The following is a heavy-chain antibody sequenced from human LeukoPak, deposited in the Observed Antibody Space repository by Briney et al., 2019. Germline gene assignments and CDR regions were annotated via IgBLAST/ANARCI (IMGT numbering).Heavy chain of an antibody. Sequence: GRSLRLSCAASGFTFSSYGMHWVRQAPGKGLEWVAVISYDGSNKYYADSVKGRFTISRDNSKNTLYLQMNSLRAEDTAVYYCAKDLVDTAMVCDYWGQGTLVTVSS. CDR3: AKDLVDTAMVCDY. J-gene: IGHJ4*02. D-gene: IGHD5-18*01. V-gene: IGHV3-30*18. CDR2: ISYDGSNK. CDR1: GFTFSSYG.